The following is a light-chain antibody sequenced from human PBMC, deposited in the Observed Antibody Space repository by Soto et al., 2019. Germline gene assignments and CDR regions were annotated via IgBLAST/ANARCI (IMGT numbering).Light chain of an antibody. CDR3: QQYGSWT. Sequence: EIVLTQSPGTLSVSPGERATLSCRASQTISSNYLSWYQQKPGQAPSLLIYGTSSRANGIPDRFSGSGSGTDFTLTISRLEPEDSAIYYCQQYGSWTFGQGTTVEIK. V-gene: IGKV3-20*01. CDR2: GTS. J-gene: IGKJ1*01. CDR1: QTISSNY.